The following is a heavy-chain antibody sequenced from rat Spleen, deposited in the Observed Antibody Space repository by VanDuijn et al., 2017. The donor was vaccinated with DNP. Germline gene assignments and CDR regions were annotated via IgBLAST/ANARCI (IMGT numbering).Heavy chain of an antibody. Sequence: EVQLVESGGGLVQPGRSLKLSCVGSEISFDAYYMAWVRQTPTKGLEWVASITNTGGNTYYRDSVKGRFTISRDNTNSTLYLQMDSLRSEDTATYYCTTSEPYTTDAWGQGTSVTVSS. V-gene: IGHV5-20*01. CDR3: TTSEPYTTDA. D-gene: IGHD1-6*01. CDR2: ITNTGGNT. J-gene: IGHJ4*01. CDR1: EISFDAYY.